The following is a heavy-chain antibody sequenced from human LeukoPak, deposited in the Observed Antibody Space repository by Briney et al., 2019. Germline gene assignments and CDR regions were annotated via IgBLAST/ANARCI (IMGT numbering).Heavy chain of an antibody. Sequence: NPSETLSLTCTVSGGSISSYYWSWIRQPAGKGLEWIGEINHSGSTNYNPSLKSRVTISVDTSKNQFSLKLSSVTAADTAVYYCARVLTGYYRYFDYWGQGTLVTVSS. D-gene: IGHD3-9*01. J-gene: IGHJ4*02. CDR2: INHSGST. V-gene: IGHV4-34*01. CDR3: ARVLTGYYRYFDY. CDR1: GGSISSYY.